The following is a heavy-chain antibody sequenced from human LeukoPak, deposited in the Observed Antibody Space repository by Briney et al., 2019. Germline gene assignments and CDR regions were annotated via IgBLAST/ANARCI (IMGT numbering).Heavy chain of an antibody. V-gene: IGHV4-39*07. CDR2: IYYSGST. CDR3: ARTTMVRGTYYMDV. J-gene: IGHJ6*03. D-gene: IGHD3-10*01. Sequence: SETLSLTCTVSGGSISSSSYYWGWIRQPPGKGLEWIGSIYYSGSTYNNPSLKSRVTISVDTSKNQFSLKLSSVTAADTAVYYCARTTMVRGTYYMDVWGKGTTVTISS. CDR1: GGSISSSSYY.